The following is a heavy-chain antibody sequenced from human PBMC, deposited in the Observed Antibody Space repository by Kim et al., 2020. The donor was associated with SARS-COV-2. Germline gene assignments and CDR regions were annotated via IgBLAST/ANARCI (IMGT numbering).Heavy chain of an antibody. D-gene: IGHD6-6*01. J-gene: IGHJ5*01. CDR2: IYYSGST. CDR1: GGSISSYY. V-gene: IGHV4-59*08. Sequence: SETLSLTCTVSGGSISSYYWSWIRQPPGKGLEWIGYIYYSGSTNYNPSLKSRVTISVDTSKNQFSLKLSSVTAADTAVYYCARQRQPVADRRTPHNWFD. CDR3: ARQRQPVADRRTPHNWFD.